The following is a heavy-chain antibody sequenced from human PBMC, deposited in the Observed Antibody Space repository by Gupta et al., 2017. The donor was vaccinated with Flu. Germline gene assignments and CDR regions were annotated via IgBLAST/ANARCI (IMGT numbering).Heavy chain of an antibody. V-gene: IGHV3-30*18. D-gene: IGHD4-17*01. CDR1: GFTFSSYG. J-gene: IGHJ6*02. Sequence: QVQLVESGGGVVQPGRSLRLSCAASGFTFSSYGMHWVRQAPGKGLEWVAVISYDGSNKYYADSVKGRFTISRDNSKNTLYLQMNSLRAEDTAVYYCAKDIFTVTPNYGMDVWGQGTTVTVSS. CDR3: AKDIFTVTPNYGMDV. CDR2: ISYDGSNK.